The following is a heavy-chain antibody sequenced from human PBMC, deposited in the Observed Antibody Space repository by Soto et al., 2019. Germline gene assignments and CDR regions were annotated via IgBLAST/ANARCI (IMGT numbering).Heavy chain of an antibody. Sequence: EVQLVESGGGLVQPGGSLRLSCAASGFTVSSNYMSWVRQAPGKGLEWVSVIYSGGSTYYADSVKGRFTISRHNSKNTLYLQMNSRRAEDTAVYYCARHYGAYRGNFAYGGQGTLVTVSS. CDR1: GFTVSSNY. D-gene: IGHD4-17*01. V-gene: IGHV3-53*04. CDR2: IYSGGST. J-gene: IGHJ4*02. CDR3: ARHYGAYRGNFAY.